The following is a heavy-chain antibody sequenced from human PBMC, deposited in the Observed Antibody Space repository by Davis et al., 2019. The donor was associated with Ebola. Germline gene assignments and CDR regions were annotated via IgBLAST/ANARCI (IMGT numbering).Heavy chain of an antibody. J-gene: IGHJ4*02. CDR3: ARGFFGSGFYYFDY. V-gene: IGHV3-74*01. CDR2: INSDGSST. CDR1: GFTVSSNY. D-gene: IGHD3-22*01. Sequence: PGGSLRLSCAASGFTVSSNYMHWVRQAPGKGLVWVSRINSDGSSTSYADSVKGRFTISRDNSKNTLYLQMNSLRAGDTAVYYCARGFFGSGFYYFDYWGQGTLVTVSS.